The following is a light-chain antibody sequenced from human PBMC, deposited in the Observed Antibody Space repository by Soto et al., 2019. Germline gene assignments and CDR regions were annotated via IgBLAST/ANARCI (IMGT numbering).Light chain of an antibody. Sequence: QSAPTQPPSASGSPGQSVAISCTGTASDIGGYNFVSWYQQHPGKAPKLMIYEVNKRPSGVPDRFSGSKSGNTASLTVSGLQAEDEADYYCSAHGGTNPYVFGTGTKLTVL. CDR2: EVN. CDR1: ASDIGGYNF. CDR3: SAHGGTNPYV. J-gene: IGLJ1*01. V-gene: IGLV2-8*01.